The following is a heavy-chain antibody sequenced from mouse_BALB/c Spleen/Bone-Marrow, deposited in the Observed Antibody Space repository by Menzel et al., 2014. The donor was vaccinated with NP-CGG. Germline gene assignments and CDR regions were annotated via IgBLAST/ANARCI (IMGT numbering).Heavy chain of an antibody. D-gene: IGHD1-1*01. J-gene: IGHJ2*01. Sequence: VQLQQSGAELEKPGASVKLSCTASGFNIKDTYMHWVKQRPEQGLEWIGRIDPANGNTKYDPKFQGKATITADTSSNTAYLQLSSLTSEDTAVYYCARYYYGSSLFYFWGQGTPLTVS. CDR3: ARYYYGSSLFYF. V-gene: IGHV14-3*02. CDR1: GFNIKDTY. CDR2: IDPANGNT.